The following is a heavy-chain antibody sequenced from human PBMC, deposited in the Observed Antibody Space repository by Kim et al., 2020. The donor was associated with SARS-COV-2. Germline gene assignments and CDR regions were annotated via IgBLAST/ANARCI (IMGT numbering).Heavy chain of an antibody. CDR1: GYTFTGYY. V-gene: IGHV1-2*06. CDR2: INPNSGGT. J-gene: IGHJ6*02. D-gene: IGHD4-4*01. Sequence: ASVKVSCKASGYTFTGYYMHWVRQAPGQGLEWMGRINPNSGGTNYAQKFQGRVTMTRDTSISTAYMELSRLRSDDTAVYYCAREVGTVTTFYYYGMDVWGQGTTVTVSS. CDR3: AREVGTVTTFYYYGMDV.